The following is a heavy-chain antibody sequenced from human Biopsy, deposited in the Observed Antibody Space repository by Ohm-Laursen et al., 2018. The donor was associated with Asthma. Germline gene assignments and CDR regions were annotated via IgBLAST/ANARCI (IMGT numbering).Heavy chain of an antibody. CDR1: GYPFTDYY. Sequence: GASVKVSCKASGYPFTDYYVHWVRQAPGQGLEWWGRIDPISGGTNYAQKFLGRVTMTRDTSVNTAFMVLSRLRSDDTAVYYCARIKIRIGAGTDRYFDLWGRGTLVTVSS. D-gene: IGHD3-16*01. V-gene: IGHV1-2*06. CDR2: IDPISGGT. CDR3: ARIKIRIGAGTDRYFDL. J-gene: IGHJ2*01.